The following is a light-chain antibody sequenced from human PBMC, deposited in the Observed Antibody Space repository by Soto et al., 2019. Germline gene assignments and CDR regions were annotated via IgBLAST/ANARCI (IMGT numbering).Light chain of an antibody. J-gene: IGKJ3*01. CDR3: QQYNNWPPILT. CDR2: GVS. V-gene: IGKV3-15*01. Sequence: EIVMTQSPATLSVSPGERATLSCRASQSVSSNLAWYQQKPGQAPRLLIFGVSTRATGIPARFSGRGSGTEFTLPISSLQSEDCAVYYCQQYNNWPPILTFGPGTKVDIK. CDR1: QSVSSN.